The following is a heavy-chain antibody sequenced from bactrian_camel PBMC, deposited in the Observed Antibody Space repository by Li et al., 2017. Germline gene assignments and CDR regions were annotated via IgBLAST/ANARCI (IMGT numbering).Heavy chain of an antibody. Sequence: VESGGGSVQAGGSLRLSCVVSGANCMGRFRQAPGEERVGVAVIDGDGTTSYADSVKDRFTISKDNDKNTLYLQMNMLKPEDAAMYYCAADAPWYSGACRYNFLGQGTQVTVS. CDR1: GANC. D-gene: IGHD2*01. CDR3: AADAPWYSGACRYNF. J-gene: IGHJ4*01. V-gene: IGHV3S53*01. CDR2: IDGDGTT.